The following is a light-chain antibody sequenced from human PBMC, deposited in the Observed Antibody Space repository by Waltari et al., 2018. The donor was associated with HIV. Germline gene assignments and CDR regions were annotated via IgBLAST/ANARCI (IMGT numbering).Light chain of an antibody. J-gene: IGLJ3*02. CDR1: SSNIGSNT. CDR2: SNN. V-gene: IGLV1-44*01. CDR3: AAWDDSLNGPV. Sequence: QSVLTQPPSASGTPGQRVTISCSGRSSNIGSNTVNWSQQLPGTAPKLLIYSNNQRPSGVPDRFSGSKSGTSASLAISGLQSEDEADYYCAAWDDSLNGPVFGGGTKLTVL.